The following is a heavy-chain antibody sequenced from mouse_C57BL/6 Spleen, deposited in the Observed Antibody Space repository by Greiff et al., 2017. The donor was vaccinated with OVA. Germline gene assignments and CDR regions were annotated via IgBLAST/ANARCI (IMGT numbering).Heavy chain of an antibody. CDR1: GFTFSDYG. V-gene: IGHV5-17*01. CDR2: ISSGSSTI. Sequence: EVKLMESGGGLVKPGGSLKLSCAASGFTFSDYGMHWVRQAPEKGLEWVAYISSGSSTIYYADTVKGRFTISRDNAKNTLFLQMTSLRSEDTAMYYCAREDPNAMDYWGQGTSVTVSS. CDR3: AREDPNAMDY. J-gene: IGHJ4*01.